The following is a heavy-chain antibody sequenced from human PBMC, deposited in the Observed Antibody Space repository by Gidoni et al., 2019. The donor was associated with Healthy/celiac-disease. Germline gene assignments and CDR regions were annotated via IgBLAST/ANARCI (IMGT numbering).Heavy chain of an antibody. D-gene: IGHD2-2*02. CDR2: IYYSGST. CDR3: ARSRIVVVPAAICYFDY. J-gene: IGHJ4*02. CDR1: GGSISSSSYY. Sequence: QLQLQESGPGLVKPSETLSLTCTVSGGSISSSSYYWGWIRQPPGKGLEWIGSIYYSGSTYYNPSLKSRVTISVDTSKNQFSLKLSSVTAADTAVYYCARSRIVVVPAAICYFDYWGQGTLVTVSS. V-gene: IGHV4-39*01.